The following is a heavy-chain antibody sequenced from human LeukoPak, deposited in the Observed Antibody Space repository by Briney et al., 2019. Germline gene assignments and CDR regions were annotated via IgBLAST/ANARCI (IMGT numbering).Heavy chain of an antibody. CDR1: GFTFSSYA. CDR2: ISGSGGST. J-gene: IGHJ1*01. D-gene: IGHD3-22*01. V-gene: IGHV3-23*01. CDR3: AKGISSSGFTEYFQH. Sequence: GGSLRLSCAASGFTFSSYAMSWVRQAPGKGLEWVSAISGSGGSTYYADSVKGRLTISRDNSKNTLYLQMNSLRAEDTAVYYCAKGISSSGFTEYFQHWGQGTLVTVSS.